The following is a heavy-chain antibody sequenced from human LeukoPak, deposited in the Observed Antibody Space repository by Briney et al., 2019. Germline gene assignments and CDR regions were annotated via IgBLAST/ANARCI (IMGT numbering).Heavy chain of an antibody. CDR3: ARDDSIAVAGPDY. CDR2: INPNSGDT. CDR1: GGTFKNYA. D-gene: IGHD6-19*01. V-gene: IGHV1-2*02. Sequence: ASVKVSCKASGGTFKNYAISWVRQAPGQGLEWMGWINPNSGDTNYAQKFQGRVTMTRDTSISTAYMELSSLRSDDTAVYYCARDDSIAVAGPDYWGQGALVTVSS. J-gene: IGHJ4*02.